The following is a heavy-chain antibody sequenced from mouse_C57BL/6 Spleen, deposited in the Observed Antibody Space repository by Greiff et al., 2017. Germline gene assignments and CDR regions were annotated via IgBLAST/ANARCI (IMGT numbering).Heavy chain of an antibody. CDR3: ARRDDYGGDGVAY. V-gene: IGHV1-64*01. CDR1: GYTFTSYW. CDR2: IHPNSGST. D-gene: IGHD2-4*01. Sequence: VQLQQPGAELVKPGASVKLSCKASGYTFTSYWMHWVKQRPGQGLEWIGMIHPNSGSTNYNEKFKSKATLTVDKSSSTAYMQLSSLTSEDSAVYDCARRDDYGGDGVAYWGQGTLVTVSA. J-gene: IGHJ3*01.